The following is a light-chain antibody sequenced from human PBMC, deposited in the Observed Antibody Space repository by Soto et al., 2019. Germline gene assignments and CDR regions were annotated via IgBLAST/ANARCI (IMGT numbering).Light chain of an antibody. CDR1: QSVSRSL. J-gene: IGKJ2*03. CDR2: GAS. V-gene: IGKV3-20*01. Sequence: EIVLTQSPGTLSLSPGERATLSCRASQSVSRSLLAWYQQKPDQAPRLLIYGASTRATGIADRFSGSGSGTDVTLTISRLEPEDFAVYYCQQYGNPPPYSFGQGTKLEIK. CDR3: QQYGNPPPYS.